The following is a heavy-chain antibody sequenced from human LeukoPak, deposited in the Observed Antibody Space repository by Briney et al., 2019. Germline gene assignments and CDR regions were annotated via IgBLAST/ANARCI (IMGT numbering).Heavy chain of an antibody. CDR2: ISSSSSYI. J-gene: IGHJ4*02. CDR1: GFTFSSYS. CDR3: ARGIAAQGTDY. D-gene: IGHD6-6*01. Sequence: GGSLRLSCAASGFTFSSYSMNWVRQAPGKGLEWVSSISSSSSYIYYADSVKGRFTISRDNAKNSLSLQMNSLRAEDTAVYYCARGIAAQGTDYWGQGTLVTASS. V-gene: IGHV3-21*01.